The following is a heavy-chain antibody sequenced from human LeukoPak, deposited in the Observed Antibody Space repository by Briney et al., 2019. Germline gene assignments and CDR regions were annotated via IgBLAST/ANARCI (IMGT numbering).Heavy chain of an antibody. J-gene: IGHJ4*02. CDR2: ISSSSSYI. CDR3: ATPTRQQAGDY. CDR1: GFTFSNYT. D-gene: IGHD6-13*01. V-gene: IGHV3-21*01. Sequence: GGSLRLSCAASGFTFSNYTMNWVRQAPGKGLEWVSSISSSSSYIYYADSVKGRFTISRDNAKNSLYLQMNSLRAEDTAVYYCATPTRQQAGDYWGQGTLVTVSS.